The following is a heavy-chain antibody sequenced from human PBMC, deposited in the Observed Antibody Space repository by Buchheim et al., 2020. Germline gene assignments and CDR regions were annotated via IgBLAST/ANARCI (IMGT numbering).Heavy chain of an antibody. Sequence: QVQLVQSGAEVKKPGASVKVSCKASGYTFTSYDINWVRQATGQGLEWMGIINPSGGSTSYAQKFQGRVTMTRDTSTSTVYMELSSLRSEDTAVYYCARVLDGYDSTIKNYGMDVWGQGTT. CDR1: GYTFTSYD. J-gene: IGHJ6*02. CDR2: INPSGGST. D-gene: IGHD5-12*01. CDR3: ARVLDGYDSTIKNYGMDV. V-gene: IGHV1-46*03.